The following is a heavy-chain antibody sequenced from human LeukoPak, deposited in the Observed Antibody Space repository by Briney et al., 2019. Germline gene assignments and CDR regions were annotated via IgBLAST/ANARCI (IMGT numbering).Heavy chain of an antibody. V-gene: IGHV3-23*01. CDR1: GFTFSGYA. CDR2: ISGSGGST. D-gene: IGHD3-10*01. Sequence: PGGSLRLSCAASGFTFSGYAMSWVRQAPGKGLEWVSAISGSGGSTYYADSVKGRFTISRDNSKNTLYLQMNSLRAEDTAVYYCAKEFRITMVRGVSYGMDVWGQGTTVTVSS. CDR3: AKEFRITMVRGVSYGMDV. J-gene: IGHJ6*02.